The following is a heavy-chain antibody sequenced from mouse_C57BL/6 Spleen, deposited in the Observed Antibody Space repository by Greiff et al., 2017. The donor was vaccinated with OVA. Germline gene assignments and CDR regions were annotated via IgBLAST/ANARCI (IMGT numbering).Heavy chain of an antibody. D-gene: IGHD2-5*01. CDR2: IYPRSGNT. J-gene: IGHJ1*03. V-gene: IGHV1-81*01. CDR3: AAYYSNYVRYFDV. CDR1: GYTFTSYG. Sequence: QVQLQQSGAELARPGASVKLSCKASGYTFTSYGISWVKQRTGQGLEWIGEIYPRSGNTYYNEKFKGKATLTADKSSSTAYMELRSLTSEDSAVYYCAAYYSNYVRYFDVWGTGTTVTVSS.